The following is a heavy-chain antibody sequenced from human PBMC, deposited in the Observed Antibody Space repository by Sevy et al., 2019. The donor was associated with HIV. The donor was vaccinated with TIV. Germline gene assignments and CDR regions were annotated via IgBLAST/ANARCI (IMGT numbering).Heavy chain of an antibody. Sequence: SETLSLTCTVSGGSISSGGYYWSWIRQHPGQGLEWIGYIYYTGSTYYKPSLKSRVTISVDTSKNQFSLKLTSVTAADTAVYYCARDGRPFDIWGQGTMVTVSS. CDR3: ARDGRPFDI. CDR2: IYYTGST. V-gene: IGHV4-31*03. J-gene: IGHJ3*02. CDR1: GGSISSGGYY.